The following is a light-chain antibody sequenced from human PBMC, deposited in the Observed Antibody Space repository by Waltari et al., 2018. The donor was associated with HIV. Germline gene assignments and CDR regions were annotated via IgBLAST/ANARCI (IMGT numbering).Light chain of an antibody. V-gene: IGLV2-14*01. CDR3: SSYASSSTPYV. CDR1: SSDVGGYNY. J-gene: IGLJ1*01. CDR2: EVS. Sequence: QSALTQPASVSGSPGQSITISCTGTSSDVGGYNYVSWYQQHPGKAPELMIYEVSNRPSGVSNRFSGSKSGNTASLTISGLQVEDEADYYCSSYASSSTPYVFGTGTKVTVL.